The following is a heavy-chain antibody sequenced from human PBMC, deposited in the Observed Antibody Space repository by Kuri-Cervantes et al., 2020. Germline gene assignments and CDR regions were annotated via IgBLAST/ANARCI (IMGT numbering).Heavy chain of an antibody. D-gene: IGHD5-12*01. CDR3: ARGGHSGYDFDY. V-gene: IGHV3-74*01. Sequence: GESLKISCAASGLTFSSYWMHWVRQAPGKGLVWVSRINSDGSSTSYADSVKGRFTISRDNAKNTLYLQMNSLRAGDTAVYYCARGGHSGYDFDYWGQGTLVTVSS. CDR2: INSDGSST. CDR1: GLTFSSYW. J-gene: IGHJ4*02.